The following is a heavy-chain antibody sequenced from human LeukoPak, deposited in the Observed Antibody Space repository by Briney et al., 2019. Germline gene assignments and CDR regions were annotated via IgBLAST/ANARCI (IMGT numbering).Heavy chain of an antibody. CDR1: GFTVISNY. V-gene: IGHV3-66*02. D-gene: IGHD1-26*01. J-gene: IGHJ4*02. Sequence: SGGSLRLSCAASGFTVISNYMYWVRQTPGKGLECISVIYSGGRTYYADSVKGRFTISRDNSKNMLFLQMNSLRTEGTALYYCARTSGSFAGYFDFWGQGTLVTVSS. CDR2: IYSGGRT. CDR3: ARTSGSFAGYFDF.